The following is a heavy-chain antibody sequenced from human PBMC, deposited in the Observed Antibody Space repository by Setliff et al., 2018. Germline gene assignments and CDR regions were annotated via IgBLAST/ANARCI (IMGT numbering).Heavy chain of an antibody. CDR1: GHTLIGYY. V-gene: IGHV1-46*01. J-gene: IGHJ4*02. Sequence: GASVKVSCKTSGHTLIGYYFHWVRQAPGQGLEWMGIINPGGLSSSSTQKFEGRVTMTRDTSTGTVYMELNSLTSDDTAVYYCARAGLAAAGRKGVFDHWGRGTLVTVSS. CDR2: INPGGLSS. D-gene: IGHD6-25*01. CDR3: ARAGLAAAGRKGVFDH.